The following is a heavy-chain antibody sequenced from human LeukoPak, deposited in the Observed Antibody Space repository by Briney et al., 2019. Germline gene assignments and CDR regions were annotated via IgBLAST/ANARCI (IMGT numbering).Heavy chain of an antibody. V-gene: IGHV3-23*01. Sequence: GGSLRLSCAVSGFTFNNYGMGWVRQTPGKGLEWVATIGTSGANTYHADSVKGRFTISRDNSKSTLYLQMNSLRAEDTAVYHCAKKSGDHFHFDFWGQGTLVTVSS. CDR1: GFTFNNYG. CDR3: AKKSGDHFHFDF. D-gene: IGHD2-21*01. J-gene: IGHJ4*02. CDR2: IGTSGANT.